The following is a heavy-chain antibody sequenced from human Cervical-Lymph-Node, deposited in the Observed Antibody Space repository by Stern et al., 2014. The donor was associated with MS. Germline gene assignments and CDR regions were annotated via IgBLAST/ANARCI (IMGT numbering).Heavy chain of an antibody. J-gene: IGHJ5*02. CDR2: LNSNTGAP. V-gene: IGHV7-4-1*02. CDR1: GYTFTKYL. CDR3: ARDMSDFWSDYGHNWFDP. Sequence: QEQLVQSGSELKKPGASATVSCKASGYTFTKYLIHWVRQAPGKGLEWMGWLNSNTGAPMYARYCAGRFVFSLDTSVTTACLQISRLKTEDTAVYYCARDMSDFWSDYGHNWFDPWGQGTLVTVSS. D-gene: IGHD3-3*01.